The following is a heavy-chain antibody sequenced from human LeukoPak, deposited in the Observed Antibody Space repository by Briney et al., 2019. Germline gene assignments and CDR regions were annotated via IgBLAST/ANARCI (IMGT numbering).Heavy chain of an antibody. Sequence: GGSLRLSCAASGFTFSSYAMSWVRQAPGKGLEWVSAISGSGGSTYYADSVKDRFTISRDNSKNTLYLQMNSLRAEDTAVYYCAKDPRGVVYYYGMDVWGQGTTVTVSS. J-gene: IGHJ6*02. V-gene: IGHV3-23*01. CDR2: ISGSGGST. CDR1: GFTFSSYA. D-gene: IGHD3-10*01. CDR3: AKDPRGVVYYYGMDV.